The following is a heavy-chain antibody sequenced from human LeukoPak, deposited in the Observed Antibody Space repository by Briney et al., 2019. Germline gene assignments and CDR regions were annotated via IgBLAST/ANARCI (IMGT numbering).Heavy chain of an antibody. D-gene: IGHD6-19*01. Sequence: GGSLRLSCAASGFTFSSYSMNWVRQAPGKGLEWVSSISSSSSYIYYADSVKGRFTISRDNAKNSLYLQMNSLRAEDTAVYYCARDSSGDWGFDYWGQGTLVTVSS. CDR2: ISSSSSYI. V-gene: IGHV3-21*01. J-gene: IGHJ4*02. CDR1: GFTFSSYS. CDR3: ARDSSGDWGFDY.